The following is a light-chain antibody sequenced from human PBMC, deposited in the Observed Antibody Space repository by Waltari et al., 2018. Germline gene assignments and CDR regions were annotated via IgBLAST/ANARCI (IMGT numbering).Light chain of an antibody. J-gene: IGLJ2*01. V-gene: IGLV3-1*01. CDR3: QAWDSGSAV. CDR2: QDN. Sequence: SYELTQPPSVSVSPGQTASITCSGENLGDKYACWYQQKPGQSPVLVIYQDNKRPSGIPERFSGSNCGNTATLTISGTQALDEADYYCQAWDSGSAVFGGGTKLTVL. CDR1: NLGDKY.